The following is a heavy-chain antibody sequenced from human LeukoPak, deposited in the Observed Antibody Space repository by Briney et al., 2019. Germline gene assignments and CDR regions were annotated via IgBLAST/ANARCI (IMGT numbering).Heavy chain of an antibody. CDR3: ARASSGWLSFDY. CDR1: GGXISSYY. D-gene: IGHD6-19*01. Sequence: SETLSLTCTVSGGXISSYYWSWIRQPPGKGPEWIGYIYYSGSTNYNPSLKSRVTISVDTSKNQFSLKLSSVTAADTAVYYCARASSGWLSFDYWGQGTLVTVSS. J-gene: IGHJ4*02. V-gene: IGHV4-59*01. CDR2: IYYSGST.